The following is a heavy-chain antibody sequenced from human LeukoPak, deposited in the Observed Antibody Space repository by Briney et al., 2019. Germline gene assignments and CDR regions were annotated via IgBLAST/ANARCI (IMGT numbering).Heavy chain of an antibody. CDR3: ARDITGTRNFDY. J-gene: IGHJ4*02. V-gene: IGHV3-21*01. CDR1: GFTFSSYS. CDR2: ISSSSSYI. Sequence: GGSLRLSCAASGFTFSSYSMNWVRQAPGKGLKWVSSISSSSSYIYYADSVKGRFTISRDNAKNSLYLQMNSLRAEDTAVYYCARDITGTRNFDYWGQGTLVTVSS. D-gene: IGHD1-7*01.